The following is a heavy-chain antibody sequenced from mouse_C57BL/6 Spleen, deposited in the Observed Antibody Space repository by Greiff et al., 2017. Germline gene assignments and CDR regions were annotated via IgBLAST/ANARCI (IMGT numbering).Heavy chain of an antibody. V-gene: IGHV1-47*01. J-gene: IGHJ4*01. CDR2: FHPYNDDT. Sequence: VKLMESGAELVKPGASVKMSCKASGYTFTTYPIEWMKQNHGKSLEWIGNFHPYNDDTKYNEKFKGKATLTVEKSSSTVYLELSRLTSDDSAVYYCARGDYGSRFYAMDYWGQGTSVTVSS. CDR1: GYTFTTYP. CDR3: ARGDYGSRFYAMDY. D-gene: IGHD1-1*01.